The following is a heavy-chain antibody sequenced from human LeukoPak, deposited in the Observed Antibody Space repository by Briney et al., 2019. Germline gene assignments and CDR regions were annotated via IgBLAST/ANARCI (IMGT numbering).Heavy chain of an antibody. CDR1: GGSISSSSYY. Sequence: SETLSLTCTVSGGSISSSSYYWGWIRQPPGNGLEWIGSIYYSGSTYYNPSLKSRVTISVDTSKNQFSLKLRSVTPADTALYYCARAMRYGNGAFDLWGQGTMVTASS. V-gene: IGHV4-39*07. J-gene: IGHJ3*01. CDR2: IYYSGST. CDR3: ARAMRYGNGAFDL. D-gene: IGHD1-1*01.